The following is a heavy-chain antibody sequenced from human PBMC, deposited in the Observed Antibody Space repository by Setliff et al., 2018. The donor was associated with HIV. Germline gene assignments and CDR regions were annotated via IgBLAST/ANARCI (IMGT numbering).Heavy chain of an antibody. Sequence: GESLKISCKGSRYSFTNYWIAWVRQMPGKGLEWMGIVYPGDSDTRYSPAFQGQVTISADKSISTAYLHWSSLKASDTAMYYCATVDPHYGDYGNFWGQGTLVTVSS. V-gene: IGHV5-51*01. J-gene: IGHJ4*02. CDR2: VYPGDSDT. CDR1: RYSFTNYW. D-gene: IGHD4-17*01. CDR3: ATVDPHYGDYGNF.